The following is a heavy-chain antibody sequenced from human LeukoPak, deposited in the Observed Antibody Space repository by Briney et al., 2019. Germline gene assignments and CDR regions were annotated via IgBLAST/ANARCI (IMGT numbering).Heavy chain of an antibody. D-gene: IGHD4-23*01. CDR3: ARGWGTVVTLGWFDP. V-gene: IGHV4-34*01. CDR1: GGSFSGYY. Sequence: TSETLSLTCAVYGGSFSGYYWSWIRQPPGKGLEWIGEINHSGSTNYNPSLKSRVTISVDTSKNQFSLKLSSVTAADTAVYYCARGWGTVVTLGWFDPWGQGTLVTVSS. J-gene: IGHJ5*02. CDR2: INHSGST.